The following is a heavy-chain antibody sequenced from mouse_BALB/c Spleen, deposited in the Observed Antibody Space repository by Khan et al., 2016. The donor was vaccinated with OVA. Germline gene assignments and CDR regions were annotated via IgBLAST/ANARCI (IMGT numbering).Heavy chain of an antibody. V-gene: IGHV1-4*01. J-gene: IGHJ4*01. Sequence: QVQLQQSGAELARPGASVKMSCKASGYTFTSHTMHWVKKRPGQGLEWIGYINPRSDYTQYNQKFNDKATLTADISSSTAYMQLSSLTSEDSAVYYCARRTTEYALDYWGQGTSVTVSS. CDR1: GYTFTSHT. CDR2: INPRSDYT. CDR3: ARRTTEYALDY. D-gene: IGHD2-14*01.